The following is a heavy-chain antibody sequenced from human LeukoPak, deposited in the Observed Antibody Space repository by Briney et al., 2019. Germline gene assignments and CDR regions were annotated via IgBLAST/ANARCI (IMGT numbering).Heavy chain of an antibody. CDR1: GFSVSYNH. CDR2: ISGSGGST. CDR3: AKDHYGDY. Sequence: PGGSLRLSCAVSGFSVSYNHMSWVRQAPGKGLEWVSAISGSGGSTYYADSVKGRFTISRDNSKNTLYLQMNSLRAEDTAVYYCAKDHYGDYWGQGTLVTVSS. V-gene: IGHV3-23*01. J-gene: IGHJ4*02.